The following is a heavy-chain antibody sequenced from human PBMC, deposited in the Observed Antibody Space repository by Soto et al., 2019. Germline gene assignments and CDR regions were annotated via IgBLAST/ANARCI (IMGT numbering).Heavy chain of an antibody. V-gene: IGHV1-69*13. CDR3: ASLMIPYCTNGVCAGMDV. J-gene: IGHJ6*02. D-gene: IGHD2-8*01. CDR2: IIPIFGTA. Sequence: GASVKVSCKASGGTFSSYAISWVRQAPGQGLEWMGGIIPIFGTANYAQKFQGRVTITADESTSTAYMELSSLRSEDTAVYYCASLMIPYCTNGVCAGMDVWGQGTTVTVSS. CDR1: GGTFSSYA.